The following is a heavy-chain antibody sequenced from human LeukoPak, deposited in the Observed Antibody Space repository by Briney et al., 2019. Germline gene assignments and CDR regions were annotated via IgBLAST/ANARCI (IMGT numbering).Heavy chain of an antibody. J-gene: IGHJ4*02. Sequence: PGGSLRLSCAASGVTFTSYAMSWVGQATAQGLEWVSVISGSVGSTSYADSVKGRFTISKDNSQNTRYLQMNSLRAADTAVYYCAKLGDSCGYLSNLFDYWGQGSLVTVSS. V-gene: IGHV3-23*01. CDR3: AKLGDSCGYLSNLFDY. D-gene: IGHD3-22*01. CDR1: GVTFTSYA. CDR2: ISGSVGST.